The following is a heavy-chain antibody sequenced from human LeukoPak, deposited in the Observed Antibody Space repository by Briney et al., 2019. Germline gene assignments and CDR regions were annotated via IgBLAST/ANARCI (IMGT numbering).Heavy chain of an antibody. Sequence: GGSLRLSCAASGFTFSSYSMNWVRQAPGKGLEWVSSISSSSSYIYYADSVKGRFTISRDNAKNSLYLQMNSLRAEDTAVYYCARDKGNRAFDIWGQGTMVTVSS. CDR1: GFTFSSYS. CDR2: ISSSSSYI. D-gene: IGHD1-14*01. CDR3: ARDKGNRAFDI. V-gene: IGHV3-21*01. J-gene: IGHJ3*02.